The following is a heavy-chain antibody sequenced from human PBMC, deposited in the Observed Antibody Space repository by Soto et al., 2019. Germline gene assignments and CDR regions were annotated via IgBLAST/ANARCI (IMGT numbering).Heavy chain of an antibody. CDR2: ISYDGSNK. CDR1: GFTFSSYG. CDR3: AKSGWGYCSSTSCYGKICYYYMDV. J-gene: IGHJ6*03. Sequence: QVQLVESGGGVVQPGRSLRLSCAASGFTFSSYGMHWVRQAPGKGLEWVAVISYDGSNKYYADSVKGRFTISRDNSKNTLYLQMNSLRAEDTAVYYCAKSGWGYCSSTSCYGKICYYYMDVWGKGTTVTVSS. V-gene: IGHV3-30*18. D-gene: IGHD2-2*01.